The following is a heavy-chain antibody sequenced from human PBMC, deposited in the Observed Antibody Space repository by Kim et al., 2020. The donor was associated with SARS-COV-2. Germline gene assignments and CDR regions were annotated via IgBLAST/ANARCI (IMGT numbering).Heavy chain of an antibody. Sequence: GGSLRLSCAASGFTFSSYSMNWVRQAPGKGLEWVSSISSSSSYIYYADSVKGRFTISRDNAKNSLYLQMNSLRAEDTAVYYCARVRYYYDSSGYYYFYYYYYYGMDVWGQGTTVTVSS. D-gene: IGHD3-22*01. V-gene: IGHV3-21*01. J-gene: IGHJ6*02. CDR2: ISSSSSYI. CDR1: GFTFSSYS. CDR3: ARVRYYYDSSGYYYFYYYYYYGMDV.